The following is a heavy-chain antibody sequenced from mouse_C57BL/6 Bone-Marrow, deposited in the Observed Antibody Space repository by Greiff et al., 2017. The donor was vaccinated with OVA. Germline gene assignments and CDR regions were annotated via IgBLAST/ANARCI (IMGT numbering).Heavy chain of an antibody. CDR2: IDPENGDT. V-gene: IGHV14-4*01. CDR1: GFNIKDDY. J-gene: IGHJ3*01. D-gene: IGHD1-1*02. CDR3: TTYYAWFAY. Sequence: EVKLMESGAELVRPGASVKLSCTASGFNIKDDYMHWVKQRPEQGLEWIGWIDPENGDTEYASKFQGKATITADTSSNTAYLQLSSLTSEDTAVYYCTTYYAWFAYWGQGTLVTVSA.